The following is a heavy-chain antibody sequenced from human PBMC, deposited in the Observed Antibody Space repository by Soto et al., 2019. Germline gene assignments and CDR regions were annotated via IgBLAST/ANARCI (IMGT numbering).Heavy chain of an antibody. Sequence: PSETLSLTCTVSGGSISSYYWSWIRQPPGKGLEWIGYIYYSGSTNYNPSLKSRVTISVDTSKNQFSLKLSSVTAADTAVYYCARLNPYQLLYFDYWGQGTLVTVSS. CDR1: GGSISSYY. J-gene: IGHJ4*02. V-gene: IGHV4-59*08. D-gene: IGHD2-2*01. CDR2: IYYSGST. CDR3: ARLNPYQLLYFDY.